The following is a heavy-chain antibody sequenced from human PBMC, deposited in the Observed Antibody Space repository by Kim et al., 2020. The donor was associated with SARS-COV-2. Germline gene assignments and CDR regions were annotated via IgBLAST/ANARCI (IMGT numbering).Heavy chain of an antibody. V-gene: IGHV4-4*02. J-gene: IGHJ4*01. CDR1: GGSISSSNW. CDR3: ATAVWFGELLDYYFDY. Sequence: SETLSLTCAVSGGSISSSNWWCCVRQPPGKGLEWIGGIYHSGSTTYNQSLKSRVTISVDKSKNQFSLQLSSVTAADTAVYYCATAVWFGELLDYYFDYWG. D-gene: IGHD3-10*01. CDR2: IYHSGST.